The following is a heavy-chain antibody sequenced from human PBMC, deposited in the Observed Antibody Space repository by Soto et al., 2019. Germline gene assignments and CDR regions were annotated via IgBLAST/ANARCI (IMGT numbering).Heavy chain of an antibody. Sequence: PSETLSLTCTVSGGSISSYYWSWIRQPPGKGLEWIGYIYYSGSTNYNPSLKSRVTISVDTSKNQFSLKLSSVTAADTAVYYCARHDYGDYGYYFDYWGQGTLVTVSS. J-gene: IGHJ4*02. V-gene: IGHV4-59*08. CDR3: ARHDYGDYGYYFDY. CDR1: GGSISSYY. D-gene: IGHD4-17*01. CDR2: IYYSGST.